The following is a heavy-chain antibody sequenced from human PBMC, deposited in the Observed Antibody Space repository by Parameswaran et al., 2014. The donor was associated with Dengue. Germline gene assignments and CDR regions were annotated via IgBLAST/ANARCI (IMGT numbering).Heavy chain of an antibody. CDR1: GFNFSSYA. Sequence: QAGGSLRLSCAASGFNFSSYAMHWVRQAPGKGLEWVAVISYDANNKYYAGSVKGRFTISRDNSKNTLYMQMNSLKSEDTAVYYCARDWGSGKYYYYFGLDVWGQGTTVTVSS. D-gene: IGHD3-16*01. CDR2: ISYDANNK. J-gene: IGHJ6*02. V-gene: IGHV3-30*01. CDR3: ARDWGSGKYYYYFGLDV.